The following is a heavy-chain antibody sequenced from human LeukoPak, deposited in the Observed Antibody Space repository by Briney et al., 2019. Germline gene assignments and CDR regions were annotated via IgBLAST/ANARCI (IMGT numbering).Heavy chain of an antibody. Sequence: RPGGSLRPSCAASGFTFSSYEMNWVRQAPGKGLEWVSYISSSGSTIYYADSVKGRFTISRDNAKNSLYLQMNSLRAEDTAVYYCARDHHALYYYGMDVWGQGTTVTVSS. CDR3: ARDHHALYYYGMDV. D-gene: IGHD1-14*01. CDR2: ISSSGSTI. CDR1: GFTFSSYE. V-gene: IGHV3-48*03. J-gene: IGHJ6*02.